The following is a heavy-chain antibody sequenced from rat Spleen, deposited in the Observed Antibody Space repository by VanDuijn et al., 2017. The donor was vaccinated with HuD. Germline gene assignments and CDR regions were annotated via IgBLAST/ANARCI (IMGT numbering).Heavy chain of an antibody. J-gene: IGHJ2*01. Sequence: EVQLVESGGGLVQPGRSLKLSCAASGFTFSDYNMAWVRQAPKKGLEWVATISYAGSSTYYRDSVKGRFTISRDSAESTLYLQMDSLRSEDTATYYCATDYGGSPIDYWGQGVMVTVSS. CDR2: ISYAGSST. CDR1: GFTFSDYN. CDR3: ATDYGGSPIDY. D-gene: IGHD1-11*01. V-gene: IGHV5-7*01.